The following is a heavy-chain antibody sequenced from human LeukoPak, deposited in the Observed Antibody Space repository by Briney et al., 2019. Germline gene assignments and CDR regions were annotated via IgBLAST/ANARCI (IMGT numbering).Heavy chain of an antibody. CDR2: IYSSGST. D-gene: IGHD3-16*01. Sequence: SETLSLTCTVSGGXTSSYYCSWIRQPPGKGLEWIGYIYSSGSTNYNPTLKSRVTVSLDTSKRQSSLKLSSVTAADTAVYYCARRRGAYYDSWGQGTLVTVSS. J-gene: IGHJ4*02. V-gene: IGHV4-59*08. CDR3: ARRRGAYYDS. CDR1: GGXTSSYY.